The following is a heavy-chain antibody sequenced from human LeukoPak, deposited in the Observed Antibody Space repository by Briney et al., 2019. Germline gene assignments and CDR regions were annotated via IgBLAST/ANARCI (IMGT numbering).Heavy chain of an antibody. Sequence: GGSLRLSCAASGFSFRSYAMHWVRQAPGKGLEWVAVTSYDGSNENYADSVKGRFTISRDNSKNTLHVQMNSLRAEDTAVYYCARSSPVLMLYAAFDYWGQGALVTVSS. D-gene: IGHD2-8*01. CDR3: ARSSPVLMLYAAFDY. V-gene: IGHV3-30-3*01. CDR1: GFSFRSYA. CDR2: TSYDGSNE. J-gene: IGHJ4*02.